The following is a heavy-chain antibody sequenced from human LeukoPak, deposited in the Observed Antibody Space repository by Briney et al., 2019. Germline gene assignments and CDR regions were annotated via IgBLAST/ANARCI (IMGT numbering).Heavy chain of an antibody. J-gene: IGHJ3*02. CDR3: ARGSYPGTFDI. V-gene: IGHV3-13*01. Sequence: GGSLRLSCAASGFTFSSYDMHWVRQATGKGLEWVSAIGTAGDTYYPGSVKGRFTISRENAKNSLYLQMNSLRAGDTAVYYCARGSYPGTFDIWGQGTMVTVSS. D-gene: IGHD1-26*01. CDR1: GFTFSSYD. CDR2: IGTAGDT.